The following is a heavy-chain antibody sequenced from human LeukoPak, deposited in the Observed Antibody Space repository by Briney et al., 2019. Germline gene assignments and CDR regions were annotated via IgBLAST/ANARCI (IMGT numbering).Heavy chain of an antibody. Sequence: SETLSLTCTVSGYSISSAYYWGWIRQPPGKGLEWIGSFHYSGSTYYNPSLKSRVIISVDTSKNQSSLKLTSVTAADTAVYYCARPNREIRYFDWSDAFEIWGQGTMVTVSS. CDR2: FHYSGST. CDR1: GYSISSAYY. CDR3: ARPNREIRYFDWSDAFEI. V-gene: IGHV4-38-2*02. J-gene: IGHJ3*02. D-gene: IGHD3-9*01.